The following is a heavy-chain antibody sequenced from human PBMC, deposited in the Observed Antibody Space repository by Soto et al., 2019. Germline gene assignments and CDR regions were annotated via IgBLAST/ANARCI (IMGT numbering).Heavy chain of an antibody. Sequence: QVQLQQSGPGLVKPSQTLSLTCAISGDSVSSNSATWSWIRQSPSRGLEWLGRTFYRSKWYSEYAVSVKSRISINPDTSKNQFSLHLNSFTPEDMAVYYCARGYCSGSSCFSDWFDSWGQGTLVTVSS. D-gene: IGHD2-15*01. V-gene: IGHV6-1*01. CDR3: ARGYCSGSSCFSDWFDS. CDR2: TFYRSKWYS. CDR1: GDSVSSNSAT. J-gene: IGHJ5*01.